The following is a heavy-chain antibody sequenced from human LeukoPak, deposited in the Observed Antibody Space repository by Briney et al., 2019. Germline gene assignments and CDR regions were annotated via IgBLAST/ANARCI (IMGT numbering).Heavy chain of an antibody. J-gene: IGHJ4*02. CDR2: ISAYNGNS. CDR1: GYTFTNYG. V-gene: IGHV1-18*01. CDR3: AKTDGNYSPPGDS. Sequence: GASVKVSCKASGYTFTNYGVSWVRQAPGQGLEWMAWISAYNGNSHSTQKFQGRAIMTTDTSTNTAYMELRSLRSDDTAVYYCAKTDGNYSPPGDSWGQGTLVTVSS. D-gene: IGHD1-26*01.